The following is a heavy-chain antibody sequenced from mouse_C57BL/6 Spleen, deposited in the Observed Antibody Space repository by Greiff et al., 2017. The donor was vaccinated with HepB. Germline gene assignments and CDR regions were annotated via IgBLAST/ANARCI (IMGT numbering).Heavy chain of an antibody. Sequence: VKLVESGAELARPGASVKLSCKASGYTFTSYGISWVKQRTGQGLEWIGEIYPRSGNTYYNEKFKGKATLTADKSSSTAYMELRSLTSEDSAVYFCARDYGSRSYFDYWGQGTTLTVSS. J-gene: IGHJ2*01. V-gene: IGHV1-81*01. CDR1: GYTFTSYG. CDR2: IYPRSGNT. D-gene: IGHD1-1*01. CDR3: ARDYGSRSYFDY.